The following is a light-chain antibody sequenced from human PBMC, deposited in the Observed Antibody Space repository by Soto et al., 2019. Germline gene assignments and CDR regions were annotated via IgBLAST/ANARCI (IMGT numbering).Light chain of an antibody. Sequence: DIQMTQSPSSLSASVGDRVTITCRASQGISNYLAWYQQKPGKVPKLLIYAASTLQSGLPSRFSLSGSRTDFTINISSLQPEDVATYCCQKYNSASFTFGPGTKVDIK. CDR1: QGISNY. CDR3: QKYNSASFT. V-gene: IGKV1-27*01. CDR2: AAS. J-gene: IGKJ3*01.